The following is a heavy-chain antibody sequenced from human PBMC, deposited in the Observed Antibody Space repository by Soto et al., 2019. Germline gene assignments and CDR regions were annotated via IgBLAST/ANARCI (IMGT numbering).Heavy chain of an antibody. CDR2: IYRGGST. J-gene: IGHJ4*02. V-gene: IGHV3-66*01. D-gene: IGHD4-17*01. CDR1: VCSHRRKY. Sequence: PGGCVRRSCVAAVCSHRRKYMSRVRQAPGKGLEWVSVIYRGGSTYYADSVKGRFTISRDSSKNTLYLQMNSLRAEDTAVYYCARYLNRLNYGDYFDYWGQGTLVTASS. CDR3: ARYLNRLNYGDYFDY.